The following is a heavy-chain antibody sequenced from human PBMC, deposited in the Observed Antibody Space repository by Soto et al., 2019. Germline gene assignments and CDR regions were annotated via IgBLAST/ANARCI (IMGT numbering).Heavy chain of an antibody. CDR3: TRDASRDSSARGWFDP. D-gene: IGHD6-13*01. V-gene: IGHV3-21*01. J-gene: IGHJ5*02. Sequence: GGSLRLSCAASGFTFRSFTMNWVRQAPGKGLEWVSTISSNSAYIYYTDALRGRFTISRDNAKNSLHLQMNSLRAEDTAVYYCTRDASRDSSARGWFDPWGTGTLVTDSS. CDR1: GFTFRSFT. CDR2: ISSNSAYI.